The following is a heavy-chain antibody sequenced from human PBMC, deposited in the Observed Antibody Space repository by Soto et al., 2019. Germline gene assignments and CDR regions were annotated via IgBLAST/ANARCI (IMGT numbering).Heavy chain of an antibody. CDR1: GGSFSGYY. CDR3: ARTPPGYYDFWSGYRGDYYGMDV. D-gene: IGHD3-3*01. Sequence: PSETLSLTCAVYGGSFSGYYWSWIRQPPGKGLEWIGEINHSGSTNYNPSLKSRVTISVDTSKNQSSLKLSSVTAADTAVYYCARTPPGYYDFWSGYRGDYYGMDVWGQGTTVTVSS. J-gene: IGHJ6*02. CDR2: INHSGST. V-gene: IGHV4-34*01.